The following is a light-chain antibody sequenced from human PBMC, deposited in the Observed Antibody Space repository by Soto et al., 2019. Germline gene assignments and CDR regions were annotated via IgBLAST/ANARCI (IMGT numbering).Light chain of an antibody. CDR3: QQYGNSVYT. V-gene: IGKV3-20*01. CDR2: ASS. J-gene: IGKJ2*01. CDR1: QSVSSSY. Sequence: DIVLTQSPGTLSLSPGDRATLSCRASQSVSSSYLAWYQHKPGQTPRLLIYASSTRATGIPDRFSGSGSGTDFTLTISRLEAEDFAVYYCQQYGNSVYTFGQGTKLEIK.